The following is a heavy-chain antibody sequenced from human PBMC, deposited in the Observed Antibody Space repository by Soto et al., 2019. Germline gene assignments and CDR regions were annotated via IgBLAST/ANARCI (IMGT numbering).Heavy chain of an antibody. V-gene: IGHV4-30-4*01. CDR1: GGSISSGDYY. Sequence: QVQLQESGPGLVKPSQTLSLTCTVSGGSISSGDYYWSWIRQPPGKGLEWIGYIYYSGSTYYNPSLKSRVTLSVYTSKIQFSLKLSSVTAADTAVYYCARERCLTYYDSVCRKGAFDIWGQGTMVTVSS. D-gene: IGHD3-16*01. CDR2: IYYSGST. J-gene: IGHJ3*02. CDR3: ARERCLTYYDSVCRKGAFDI.